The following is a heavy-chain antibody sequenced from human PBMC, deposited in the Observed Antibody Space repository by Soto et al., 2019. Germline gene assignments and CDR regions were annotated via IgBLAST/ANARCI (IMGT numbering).Heavy chain of an antibody. Sequence: SETLSLTCTVYGGSLSPHHWSWIRQPPGKGLEWIGEISHSGNTNYNPSLKSRVTMSLDTSKNQFFLNLNSVTAADAAVYYCTKNNWFDPWGQGTLVTVPQ. V-gene: IGHV4-34*01. CDR3: TKNNWFDP. J-gene: IGHJ5*02. CDR2: ISHSGNT. CDR1: GGSLSPHH.